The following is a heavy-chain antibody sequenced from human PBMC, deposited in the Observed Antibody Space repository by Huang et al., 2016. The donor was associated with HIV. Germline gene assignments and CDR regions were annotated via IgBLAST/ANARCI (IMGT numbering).Heavy chain of an antibody. V-gene: IGHV3-74*01. CDR2: SSRDGSST. J-gene: IGHJ4*02. D-gene: IGHD3-22*01. CDR1: GFSISSYW. Sequence: EVQLVESGGGLVQPGGSLRLSCAASGFSISSYWMHWVRQAPGKGLVWVARSSRDGSSTSYADSVKGRFTISRDNAKNTLYLQMNSLRAEDTAVYYCARDPRIQSWLNFFDYWGQGTLVSVSS. CDR3: ARDPRIQSWLNFFDY.